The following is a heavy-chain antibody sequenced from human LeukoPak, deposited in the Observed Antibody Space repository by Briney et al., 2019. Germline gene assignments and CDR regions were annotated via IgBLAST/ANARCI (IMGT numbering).Heavy chain of an antibody. CDR3: ARGKGAAALGLRDY. D-gene: IGHD6-13*01. CDR1: GGSFSGYY. J-gene: IGHJ4*02. CDR2: INHSGST. V-gene: IGHV4-34*01. Sequence: SETLSLTSSVSGGSFSGYYWSWIRQPPGKGLEWIGEINHSGSTNYNPSLKSRVTISVDTSKNQFSLKLSSVTAADTAVYYCARGKGAAALGLRDYWGQGTLVTVSS.